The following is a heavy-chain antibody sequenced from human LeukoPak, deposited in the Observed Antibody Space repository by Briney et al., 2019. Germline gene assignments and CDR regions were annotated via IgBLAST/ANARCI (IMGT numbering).Heavy chain of an antibody. D-gene: IGHD5-24*01. CDR2: IIPIFGTA. J-gene: IGHJ6*03. Sequence: SVKVSCKASGGTFSSHAISWLRQAPGQGLEWVGGIIPIFGTANYAQKFQGRVTITADESTSTAYMELSSLRSEDTAVYYCARGECRDGYNCGYYYYYMDVWGKGTTVTVSS. CDR1: GGTFSSHA. V-gene: IGHV1-69*13. CDR3: ARGECRDGYNCGYYYYYMDV.